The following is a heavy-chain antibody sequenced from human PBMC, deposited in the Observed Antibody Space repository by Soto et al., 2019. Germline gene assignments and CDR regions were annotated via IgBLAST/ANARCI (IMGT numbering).Heavy chain of an antibody. D-gene: IGHD6-19*01. V-gene: IGHV1-2*02. Sequence: ASVKVSCKASGCTFTGYYMHWVRQAPVQGLEWMGWINPNSGGTNYAQKFQGRVTMTRDTSISTAYMERSRLRSDDTAVYYCAGGIAVPAALDYWGQGTLVTVSS. CDR2: INPNSGGT. J-gene: IGHJ4*02. CDR3: AGGIAVPAALDY. CDR1: GCTFTGYY.